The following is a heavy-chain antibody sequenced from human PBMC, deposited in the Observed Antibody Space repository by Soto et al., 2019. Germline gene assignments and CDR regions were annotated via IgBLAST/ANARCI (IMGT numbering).Heavy chain of an antibody. CDR2: INPSSGGT. Sequence: APVKVSCQASGYPFTGPYIYWVRQAPGQGPEWMGWINPSSGGTEFAEKFQGRVTVTRDTSIRTVFLELNRLRAEDTAVYYCAKDGMTTVTSYYYYYGMDVWGQGTTVTVSS. J-gene: IGHJ6*02. D-gene: IGHD4-17*01. V-gene: IGHV1-2*02. CDR1: GYPFTGPY. CDR3: AKDGMTTVTSYYYYYGMDV.